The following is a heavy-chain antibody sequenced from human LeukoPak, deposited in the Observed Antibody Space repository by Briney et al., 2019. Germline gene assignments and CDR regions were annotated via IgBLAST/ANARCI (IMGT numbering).Heavy chain of an antibody. J-gene: IGHJ4*02. V-gene: IGHV3-13*01. CDR3: ARVAKERVGGVYYFDY. CDR1: GFTFSDYD. CDR2: IGTAGDT. Sequence: GGSLRLSCAASGFTFSDYDMHWVRQPTGKGLEWVAAIGTAGDTYYTGSVKGRFTISRENAKNSLYLQMNSLRAGDTAVYYCARVAKERVGGVYYFDYWGQGTLVTVSS. D-gene: IGHD1-1*01.